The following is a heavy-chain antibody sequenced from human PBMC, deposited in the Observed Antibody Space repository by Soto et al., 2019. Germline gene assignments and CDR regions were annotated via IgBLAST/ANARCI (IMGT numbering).Heavy chain of an antibody. CDR2: MNQDGNQT. D-gene: IGHD1-26*01. J-gene: IGHJ4*02. CDR1: GFTFGSCA. Sequence: PGWSLRLSCAASGFTFGSCAMSWVRQAPGKGLEWVANMNQDGNQTNYVDSVKGRFSISRDNAKNSLYLQINSLRAEDTAVYYCARQHSGSYYFDYWGQGTPVTVSS. CDR3: ARQHSGSYYFDY. V-gene: IGHV3-7*05.